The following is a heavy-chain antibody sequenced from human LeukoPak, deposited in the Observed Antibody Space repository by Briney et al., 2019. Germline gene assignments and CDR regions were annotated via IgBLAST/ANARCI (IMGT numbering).Heavy chain of an antibody. Sequence: GGSLRLSCAASGFTFSSYEMNWVRQAPGKGLEWVSYISSRSKTIYYADSVKGRFTISRDNAKNSLYLQVNSLRAEDTAIYYCARDRPGTAALDYWGQGTLVTVSS. V-gene: IGHV3-48*03. J-gene: IGHJ4*02. CDR3: ARDRPGTAALDY. CDR1: GFTFSSYE. CDR2: ISSRSKTI. D-gene: IGHD6-13*01.